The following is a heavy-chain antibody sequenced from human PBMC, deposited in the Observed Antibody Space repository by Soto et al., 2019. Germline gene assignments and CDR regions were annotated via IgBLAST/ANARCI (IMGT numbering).Heavy chain of an antibody. CDR1: GYSFTSYW. CDR3: AILNRAPGGWFDT. Sequence: GESLKISCKGSGYSFTSYWISWVRQMPGKGLEWMGIIYPGDSDTRYSPSFQGQVTISADKSISTAYLQWSSLKASDTAMYYCAILNRAPGGWFDTWGQGTPVTVSS. D-gene: IGHD3-10*01. J-gene: IGHJ5*02. CDR2: IYPGDSDT. V-gene: IGHV5-51*01.